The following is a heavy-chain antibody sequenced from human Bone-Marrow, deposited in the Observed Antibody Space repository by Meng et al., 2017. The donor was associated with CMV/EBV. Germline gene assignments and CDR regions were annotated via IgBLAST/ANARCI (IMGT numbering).Heavy chain of an antibody. V-gene: IGHV1-8*03. CDR2: MNPNSGNT. J-gene: IGHJ6*02. Sequence: TSYDINWVRQATGQGLEWMGWMNPNSGNTGYAQKFQGRVTITRNTSISTAYMELSSLRSEDTAVYYCARGCSSTSCYSIYYYYGMDVWGQGTTVTVSS. CDR1: TSYD. CDR3: ARGCSSTSCYSIYYYYGMDV. D-gene: IGHD2-2*02.